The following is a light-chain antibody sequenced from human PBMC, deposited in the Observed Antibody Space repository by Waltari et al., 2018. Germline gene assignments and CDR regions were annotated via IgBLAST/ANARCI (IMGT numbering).Light chain of an antibody. Sequence: DIVMTQSPLSLPVTPGEQASISCRSSPSLLHSNGYNYLDWYLQKPGQSPQLLIYLGSNRASGVPDRFSGSGSGTDFTLKISRVEAEDVGVYYCMQALQTSYTFGQGTKLEIK. V-gene: IGKV2-28*01. CDR1: PSLLHSNGYNY. CDR3: MQALQTSYT. J-gene: IGKJ2*01. CDR2: LGS.